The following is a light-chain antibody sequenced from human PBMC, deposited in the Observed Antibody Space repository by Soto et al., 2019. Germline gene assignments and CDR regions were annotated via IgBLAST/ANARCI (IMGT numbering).Light chain of an antibody. CDR3: SSYTSSSTRV. V-gene: IGLV2-14*01. CDR1: SSDVGGYDY. J-gene: IGLJ1*01. CDR2: DVS. Sequence: QSALTQPASVSGSPGQSITISCTGTSSDVGGYDYVSWYQQHPGKAPKLMIYDVSNRPSGVSDRFSGSKSGNTASLTIPGLQAEDEAGYYCSSYTSSSTRVFGTGTKVTVL.